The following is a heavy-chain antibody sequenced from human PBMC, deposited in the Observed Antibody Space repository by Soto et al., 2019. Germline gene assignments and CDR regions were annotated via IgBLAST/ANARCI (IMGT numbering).Heavy chain of an antibody. CDR1: GFTFSSYG. J-gene: IGHJ4*02. CDR3: AIQAYTDYVHDY. D-gene: IGHD3-16*01. V-gene: IGHV3-33*01. CDR2: IWYDGSNK. Sequence: QVQLVESGGGVVQPGRSLRLSCAASGFTFSSYGMHWVRQTPGKGLEWVAAIWYDGSNKYYADSVKGRFTISRDNSKKTMNRQMTSLRAEYTAVYYSAIQAYTDYVHDYWGQGTMVTVSS.